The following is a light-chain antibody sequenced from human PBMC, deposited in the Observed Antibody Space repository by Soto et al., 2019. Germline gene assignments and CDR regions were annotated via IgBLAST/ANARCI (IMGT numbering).Light chain of an antibody. CDR1: QIVSTS. Sequence: IVLTQSPATLSLSPGEKTDISCRPSQIVSTSLAWYQHNPGQVPRLIIYYSSKWAPGFPARFSGSGSGTDFTLTISSPEPEDFAVYYCQVRDVWPTFGQGTKVDIK. CDR2: YSS. CDR3: QVRDVWPT. V-gene: IGKV3-11*01. J-gene: IGKJ1*01.